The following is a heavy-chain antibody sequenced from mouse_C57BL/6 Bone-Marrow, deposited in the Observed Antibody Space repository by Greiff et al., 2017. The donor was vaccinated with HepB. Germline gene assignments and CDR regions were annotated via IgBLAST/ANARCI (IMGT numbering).Heavy chain of an antibody. J-gene: IGHJ2*01. CDR1: GYTFTDYE. Sequence: QVQLQQSGAELVRPGASVTLSCKASGYTFTDYEMHWVKQTPVHGLEWIGAIDPETGGTAYNQKFKGKATLTADKSSSTAYMELRSLTSEDSAVYYCTRRPYYYGSSYFDYWGQGTTLTVSS. D-gene: IGHD1-1*01. V-gene: IGHV1-15*01. CDR3: TRRPYYYGSSYFDY. CDR2: IDPETGGT.